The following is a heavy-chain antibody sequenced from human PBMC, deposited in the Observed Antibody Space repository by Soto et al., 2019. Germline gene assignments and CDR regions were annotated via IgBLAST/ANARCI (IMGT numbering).Heavy chain of an antibody. CDR3: AKASFNLGYYFDY. CDR1: GFIFSTYA. J-gene: IGHJ4*02. Sequence: GGSLRLSCAASGFIFSTYAMNWVRQAPGKGLEWVSAISSSGDSAYYAESVRGRFTISRDNSINTLYLQMNSLRAEGTAVYYCAKASFNLGYYFDYWGQGTLVTVSS. D-gene: IGHD3-16*01. V-gene: IGHV3-23*01. CDR2: ISSSGDSA.